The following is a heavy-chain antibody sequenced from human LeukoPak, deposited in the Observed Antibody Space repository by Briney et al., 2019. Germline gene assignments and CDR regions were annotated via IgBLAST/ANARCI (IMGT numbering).Heavy chain of an antibody. J-gene: IGHJ4*02. CDR3: AREDCTIGAVCSSLLDH. Sequence: PGGSLRLSCAASGLTFSSDWMHRVRQVPGKGLVWVSRINSDASTINYADSVKGRFTISRDNAKNTLYLQMNNLRAEDTAVYYCAREDCTIGAVCSSLLDHWGRGTLVTVSS. CDR1: GLTFSSDW. D-gene: IGHD2-8*01. CDR2: INSDASTI. V-gene: IGHV3-74*01.